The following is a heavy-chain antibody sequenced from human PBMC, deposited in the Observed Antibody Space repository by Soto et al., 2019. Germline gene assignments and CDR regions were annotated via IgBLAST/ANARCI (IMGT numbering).Heavy chain of an antibody. Sequence: GESLKISCKGSGYSFTSYWIGWVRQMPGKGLEWMGIIYPGDSDTRYSPSFQGQVTISADKSISTAYLQWSSLKASDTAMYYCARHEGYCSSTSCYDLDYWGQGTLVTVSS. V-gene: IGHV5-51*01. CDR3: ARHEGYCSSTSCYDLDY. CDR2: IYPGDSDT. CDR1: GYSFTSYW. J-gene: IGHJ4*02. D-gene: IGHD2-2*01.